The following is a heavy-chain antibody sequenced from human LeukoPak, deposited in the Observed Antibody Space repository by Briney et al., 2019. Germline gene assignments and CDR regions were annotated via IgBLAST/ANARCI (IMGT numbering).Heavy chain of an antibody. CDR1: GFSLYSSGVG. CDR2: IYWDDVK. D-gene: IGHD1/OR15-1a*01. CDR3: AHRRPGHLTGWDNSYFDN. J-gene: IGHJ4*02. Sequence: SGPTLVTPTQTLTLTCTFSGFSLYSSGVGVGWIRQPPGRALEWLAVIYWDDVKRYNPSLRSRLTMSKDASRNQVFLVVANMDPVDTATYYCAHRRPGHLTGWDNSYFDNWGPGTLVTVSS. V-gene: IGHV2-5*02.